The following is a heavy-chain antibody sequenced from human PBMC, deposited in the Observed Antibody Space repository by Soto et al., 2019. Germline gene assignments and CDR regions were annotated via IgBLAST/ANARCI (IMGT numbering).Heavy chain of an antibody. Sequence: ASVKVSCKASGYTFTSYGISWVRQAPGQGLEWMGWISAYNGNTKYAQKLQGRVTMTTDTSTSTAYMELRSLRSDDTAVYYCAQLTWFGELIGAFDIWGQGKMVTVSS. CDR3: AQLTWFGELIGAFDI. D-gene: IGHD3-10*01. CDR1: GYTFTSYG. V-gene: IGHV1-18*01. CDR2: ISAYNGNT. J-gene: IGHJ3*02.